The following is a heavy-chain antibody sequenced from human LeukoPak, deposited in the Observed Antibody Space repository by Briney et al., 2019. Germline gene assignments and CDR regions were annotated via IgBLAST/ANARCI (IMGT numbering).Heavy chain of an antibody. Sequence: ASVKVSCKASGYTFTGYYMHWVRQAPGQGLEWMGWINPNSGGTNYAQKFQGRVTMTRDTSISTAYMELSRLRSDDTAVYYCARADKGDSSGYYGYFDYWGQGTLVTVSS. CDR1: GYTFTGYY. CDR2: INPNSGGT. CDR3: ARADKGDSSGYYGYFDY. V-gene: IGHV1-2*02. D-gene: IGHD3-22*01. J-gene: IGHJ4*02.